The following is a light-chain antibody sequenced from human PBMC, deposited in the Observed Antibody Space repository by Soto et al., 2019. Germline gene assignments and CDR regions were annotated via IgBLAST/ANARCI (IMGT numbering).Light chain of an antibody. CDR3: SSYRGSSTLVI. CDR1: SSDVGGSNF. CDR2: DVT. J-gene: IGLJ2*01. Sequence: QSALTQPASVSASPGQSITISCTGTSSDVGGSNFVSWYQQHPGKAPKLMIFDVTNRPSGVSSRFSGSKSGNTASLIISGLQVEDEADYYCSSYRGSSTLVIFGGGTKLTVL. V-gene: IGLV2-14*03.